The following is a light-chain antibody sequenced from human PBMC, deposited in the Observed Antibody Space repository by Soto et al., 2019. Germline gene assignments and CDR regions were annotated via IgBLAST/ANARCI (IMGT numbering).Light chain of an antibody. Sequence: QSVLTQPASVSGSPGQSITISCTGTSNDVGSYNLVSWYQQHPGKAPKLMIYDVSKRPSGVSNRFSGSKSGNTASLTISGLQAEDEADYYCCSYVSSSTWVFGGGTKLTVL. CDR2: DVS. J-gene: IGLJ3*02. CDR3: CSYVSSSTWV. V-gene: IGLV2-23*02. CDR1: SNDVGSYNL.